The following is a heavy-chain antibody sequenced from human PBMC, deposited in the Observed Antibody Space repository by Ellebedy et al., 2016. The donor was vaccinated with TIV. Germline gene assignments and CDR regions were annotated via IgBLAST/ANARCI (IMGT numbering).Heavy chain of an antibody. CDR3: ARDMDTHDAFDI. CDR1: GGSIDNTSSF. CDR2: IYDNETT. Sequence: SETLSLTXTVSGGSIDNTSSFWGWIRQPPGKGLEWIGSIYDNETTFSNPSLKSRVTMSLDTSKNQFSLNLTSVTAADTAVYYCARDMDTHDAFDIWGQGTMVTVFS. D-gene: IGHD3-10*01. V-gene: IGHV4-39*07. J-gene: IGHJ3*02.